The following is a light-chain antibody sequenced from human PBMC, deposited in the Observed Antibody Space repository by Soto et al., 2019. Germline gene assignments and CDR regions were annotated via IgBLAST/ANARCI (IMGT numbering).Light chain of an antibody. Sequence: EIVMTQSPATLSLSPGERAALSCRASQSINSELAWYQQKPGQPPRLLIYGASTRATGVPARFTGSESGSEFTLTISGLQSEDFAVYYCQQGHNWPFTFGQGTRLE. CDR2: GAS. V-gene: IGKV3-15*01. J-gene: IGKJ2*01. CDR3: QQGHNWPFT. CDR1: QSINSE.